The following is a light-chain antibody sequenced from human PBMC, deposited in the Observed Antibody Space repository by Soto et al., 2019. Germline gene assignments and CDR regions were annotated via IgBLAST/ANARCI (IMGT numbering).Light chain of an antibody. CDR1: QTVRNNY. CDR3: QQFRSYPLT. J-gene: IGKJ4*01. CDR2: DAS. Sequence: EFVLTQSPGTLSLSPGERATLSCRASQTVRNNYLSWYQQKPGEAPRLLIYDASSSATGIPDRFSGGGSWRAFTLPISRLEPQDFAVDYCQQFRSYPLTFGGGTKVEIK. V-gene: IGKV3-20*01.